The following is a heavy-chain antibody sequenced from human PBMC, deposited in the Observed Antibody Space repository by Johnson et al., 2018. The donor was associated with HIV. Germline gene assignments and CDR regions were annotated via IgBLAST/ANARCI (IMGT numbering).Heavy chain of an antibody. CDR2: IYSDGST. V-gene: IGHV3-53*01. J-gene: IGHJ3*02. D-gene: IGHD3-22*01. Sequence: VQLVESGGGLVQPGGSLRLSCAASGFTVSSNYMSWVRQAPGKGLEWVSIIYSDGSTYFADSVKGRFSISRDNTKNSLYLQMNSLRADDTALYFCARGFVRLSMILVADAFDIWGQGTMVTVSS. CDR3: ARGFVRLSMILVADAFDI. CDR1: GFTVSSNY.